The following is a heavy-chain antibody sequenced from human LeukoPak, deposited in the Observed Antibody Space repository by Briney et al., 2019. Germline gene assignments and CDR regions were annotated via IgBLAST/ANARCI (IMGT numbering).Heavy chain of an antibody. CDR2: INPNSGGT. V-gene: IGHV1-2*02. CDR1: GYTFTDYY. J-gene: IGHJ6*02. CDR3: ATRRDYGMDV. Sequence: ASVKVSCKASGYTFTDYYVHWVRQAPGQGLEWMGWINPNSGGTNYAQKFQGRVTMTRDTSIRTAYMELSSLRSDDTAVYYCATRRDYGMDVWGQGTTVTVSS.